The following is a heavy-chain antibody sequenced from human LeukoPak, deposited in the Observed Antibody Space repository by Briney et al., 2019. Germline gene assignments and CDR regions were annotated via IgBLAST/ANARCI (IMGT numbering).Heavy chain of an antibody. V-gene: IGHV3-74*01. Sequence: GGSLRLSCATSGFIFTTYWMHWVREAPGKGLVWVARINSDGSSTYYADSVKGRFTISRDNSKNTLYLQMNSLRAEDTAVYYCTRDLVGATSDFWGPETLVTVSS. J-gene: IGHJ4*02. CDR2: INSDGSST. D-gene: IGHD1-26*01. CDR3: TRDLVGATSDF. CDR1: GFIFTTYW.